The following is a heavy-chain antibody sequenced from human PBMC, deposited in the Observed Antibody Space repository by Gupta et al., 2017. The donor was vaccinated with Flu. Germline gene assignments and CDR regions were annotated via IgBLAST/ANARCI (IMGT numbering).Heavy chain of an antibody. D-gene: IGHD4-17*01. V-gene: IGHV1-46*02. Sequence: QVHLVQSGEEVQKPGGSGEVSGKKSGYNFHDYTMHWVRQAPGQGLEWMGLIIPNRDTTDNAQKFQGRFTMTSDTSTNTVYMDLTSLRFEDTDVYYCARWGYGALDYWGQGTLVTVSS. CDR3: ARWGYGALDY. CDR2: IIPNRDTT. CDR1: GYNFHDYT. J-gene: IGHJ4*02.